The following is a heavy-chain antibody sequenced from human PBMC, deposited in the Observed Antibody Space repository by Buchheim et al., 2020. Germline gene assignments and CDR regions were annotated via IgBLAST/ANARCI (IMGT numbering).Heavy chain of an antibody. CDR1: GFSFSTNA. J-gene: IGHJ4*02. V-gene: IGHV3-23*01. CDR2: IGGDGRS. CDR3: AKDLHFWSGMDY. Sequence: DVQLLQSGGGLVQPGGSLRLSCAASGFSFSTNAMSWVRQAPGRGLEWVSGIGGDGRSHYADSVQGRFTISRDSYKDDLDLQMNGLRVEDTATYYCAKDLHFWSGMDYWGQGAL. D-gene: IGHD3-3*02.